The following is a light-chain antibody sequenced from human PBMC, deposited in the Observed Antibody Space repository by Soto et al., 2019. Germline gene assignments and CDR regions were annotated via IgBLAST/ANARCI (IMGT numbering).Light chain of an antibody. Sequence: ELVLTQSPDTLSLSPGERATLSCRASQSVSSSFLAWYQQKPGQAPRLLIYAAASRAAGIPDRFSGSGSRPDFTLTISRLEPEDFAVYYCQHYGDSRTFGQGTKVEIK. CDR3: QHYGDSRT. V-gene: IGKV3-20*01. CDR1: QSVSSSF. J-gene: IGKJ1*01. CDR2: AAA.